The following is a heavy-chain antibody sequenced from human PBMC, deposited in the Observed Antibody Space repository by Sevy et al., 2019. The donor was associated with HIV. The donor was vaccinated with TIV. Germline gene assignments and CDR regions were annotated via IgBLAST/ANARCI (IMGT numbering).Heavy chain of an antibody. J-gene: IGHJ4*02. V-gene: IGHV3-30-3*01. CDR2: ISCDGSNK. CDR3: ARSRDIVATTDDYFDY. Sequence: GGSLRLSCAASGFTFSSYAMHWVRQAPGKGLEWVAVISCDGSNKYYADSVKGRFTISRDNSKNTLYLQMNSLRAEDTAVYYCARSRDIVATTDDYFDYWGQGTLVTVSS. D-gene: IGHD5-12*01. CDR1: GFTFSSYA.